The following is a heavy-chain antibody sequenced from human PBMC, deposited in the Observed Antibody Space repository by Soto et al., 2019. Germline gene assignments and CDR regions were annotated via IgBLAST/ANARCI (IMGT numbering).Heavy chain of an antibody. CDR1: GGSISPYY. Sequence: QVQLQESGPGLVKPSETLSLSCGVSGGSISPYYWSWIRQPAGKGLEWIGRIYSGGSTTYNPALERRVTMSVDTYKNKFSLKLSSVTAADTAVYYCARGPGGFGDFSLDYWGQGTLVTVSS. CDR2: IYSGGST. J-gene: IGHJ4*02. CDR3: ARGPGGFGDFSLDY. D-gene: IGHD3-10*01. V-gene: IGHV4-4*07.